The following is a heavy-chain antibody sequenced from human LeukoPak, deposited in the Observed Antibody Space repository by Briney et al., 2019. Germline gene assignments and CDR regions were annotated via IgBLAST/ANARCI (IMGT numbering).Heavy chain of an antibody. V-gene: IGHV1-69*01. CDR2: IIPIFGTT. Sequence: SVKVSCKTSGGTFSSYPISWVRQAPRKALEWMGHIIPIFGTTNYAQRFQGRVTISADESTSTAYMELSSLTSDDTAVYYCARDLIGAVANTIDDYWGQGTLVTVSS. CDR1: GGTFSSYP. CDR3: ARDLIGAVANTIDDY. D-gene: IGHD6-19*01. J-gene: IGHJ4*02.